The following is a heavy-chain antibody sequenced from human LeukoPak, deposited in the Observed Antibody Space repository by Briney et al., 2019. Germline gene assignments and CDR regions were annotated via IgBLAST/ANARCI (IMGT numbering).Heavy chain of an antibody. CDR1: GFTFSSYN. CDR2: ISYDGSNK. J-gene: IGHJ4*02. D-gene: IGHD5-24*01. V-gene: IGHV3-30*01. Sequence: GGSLRLSCAASGFTFSSYNMNWVRQAPGKGLEWVAVISYDGSNKYYADSVKGRFTISRDNSKNTLYLQMNSLRAEDSAVYYCARGGDGYNYGYFDYWGQGTLVTVSS. CDR3: ARGGDGYNYGYFDY.